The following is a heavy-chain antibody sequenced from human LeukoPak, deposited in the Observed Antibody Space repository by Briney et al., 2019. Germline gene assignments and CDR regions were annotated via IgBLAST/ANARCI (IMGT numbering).Heavy chain of an antibody. J-gene: IGHJ3*02. D-gene: IGHD1-26*01. CDR2: INPNSGGT. Sequence: ASVKVSCKASGYTFTGYYMHWVRQAPGQGLEWMGWINPNSGGTNYAQKFQGRVTMTRDTSISTAYMELSRLRSDDTAVYYCARERSFQSAFDAFDIWGQGTMVTVFS. CDR1: GYTFTGYY. CDR3: ARERSFQSAFDAFDI. V-gene: IGHV1-2*02.